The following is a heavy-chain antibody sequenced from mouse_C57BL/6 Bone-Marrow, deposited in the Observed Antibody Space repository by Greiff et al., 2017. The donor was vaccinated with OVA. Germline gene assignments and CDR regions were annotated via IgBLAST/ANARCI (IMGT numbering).Heavy chain of an antibody. CDR1: GFTFSDFY. V-gene: IGHV7-1*01. CDR2: SRNKANDYTT. J-gene: IGHJ3*01. Sequence: EVKVVESGGGLVQSGRSLRLSCATSGFTFSDFYMEWVRQAPGKGLEWIAASRNKANDYTTEYSASVKGRFIVSRDTSQSILYLQMNALRAEDTAIYYCARDAWGSRFAYWGQGTLVTVSA. CDR3: ARDAWGSRFAY. D-gene: IGHD1-1*01.